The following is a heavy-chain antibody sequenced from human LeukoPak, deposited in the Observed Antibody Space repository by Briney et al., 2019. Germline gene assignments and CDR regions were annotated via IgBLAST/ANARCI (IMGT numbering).Heavy chain of an antibody. J-gene: IGHJ3*02. V-gene: IGHV1-46*01. D-gene: IGHD5-24*01. CDR3: ATTRRRLATISRFSAFDI. CDR2: IYPSGGST. CDR1: GYTFTSYY. Sequence: ASVKVSCKASGYTFTSYYMHWVRQAPGQGLEWMGIIYPSGGSTSYAQKFQGRVTMTEDTSTDTAYMELSSLRSEDTAVYYCATTRRRLATISRFSAFDIWGQGTMVTVSS.